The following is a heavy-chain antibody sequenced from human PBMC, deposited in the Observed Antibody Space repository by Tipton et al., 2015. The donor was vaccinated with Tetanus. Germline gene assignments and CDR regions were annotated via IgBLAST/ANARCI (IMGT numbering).Heavy chain of an antibody. CDR3: ARLYRPRRYYGDFTDY. CDR1: GGSIGSGKFY. CDR2: SYDGGTT. D-gene: IGHD4-17*01. V-gene: IGHV4-39*01. J-gene: IGHJ4*02. Sequence: TLSLTCTVSGGSIGSGKFYWGWIRQPPGKGLEWIGSSYDGGTTQSSPSLKGRVPIYVDSSTNQFSLRLNSVTAADTAVYFCARLYRPRRYYGDFTDYWGQGILVIVSS.